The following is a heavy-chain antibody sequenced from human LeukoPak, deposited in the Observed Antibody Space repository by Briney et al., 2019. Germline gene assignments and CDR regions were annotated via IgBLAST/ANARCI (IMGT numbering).Heavy chain of an antibody. CDR3: AGCTHSCSFSFDF. CDR1: GGSISSYY. CDR2: IYTSGST. V-gene: IGHV4-4*09. D-gene: IGHD6-6*01. J-gene: IGHJ4*02. Sequence: PSETLSLTCTVPGGSISSYYWSWIRQPPGKGLEWLGYIYTSGSTNYNPSLKSRVTISVDTSKNQLSLKLAAVTAVDSCVYYRAGCTHSCSFSFDFWGQGTLVTVSS.